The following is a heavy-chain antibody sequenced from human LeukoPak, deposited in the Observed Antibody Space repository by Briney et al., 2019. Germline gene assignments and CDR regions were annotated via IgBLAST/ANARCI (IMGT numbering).Heavy chain of an antibody. CDR2: ISTSGDTT. CDR1: GFTFSTYA. D-gene: IGHD2/OR15-2a*01. J-gene: IGHJ4*02. V-gene: IGHV3-23*01. CDR3: ARGSPLSYYFDY. Sequence: GGSLRLSCAASGFTFSTYAMHWVRQAPGKGLEWVSIISTSGDTTYYAGSVKGRFTISRDNSKNTPFLQMNSLRAEDTAVYYCARGSPLSYYFDYWGQGTLSPSP.